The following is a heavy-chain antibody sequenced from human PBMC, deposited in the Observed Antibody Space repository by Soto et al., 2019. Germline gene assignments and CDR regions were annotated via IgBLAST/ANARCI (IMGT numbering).Heavy chain of an antibody. V-gene: IGHV3-13*05. CDR1: GFILSGYD. J-gene: IGHJ6*02. CDR2: IGTAGDP. CDR3: ARAGYDSTGYYFYAMDV. D-gene: IGHD2-2*01. Sequence: GGSLRLSCVASGFILSGYDMHWVRQATGEGLEWVSAIGTAGDPYYSGSVKGRFTISRGNAENSVYLQMNSLRAGDTAVYYCARAGYDSTGYYFYAMDVWGPGTTVTVSS.